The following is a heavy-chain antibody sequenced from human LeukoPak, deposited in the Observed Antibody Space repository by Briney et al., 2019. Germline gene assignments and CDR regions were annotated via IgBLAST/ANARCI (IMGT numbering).Heavy chain of an antibody. D-gene: IGHD6-13*01. V-gene: IGHV1-69*13. J-gene: IGHJ5*02. CDR1: GGTFSSYA. CDR3: ARDLPGPVRQYSSSPNWFDP. Sequence: SVKVSCKASGGTFSSYAISWVRQAPGQGLEWMGGIIPIFGTANYAQKFQGRVTITADESTSTAYMELSSPRSEDTAVYYCARDLPGPVRQYSSSPNWFDPWGQGTLVTVSS. CDR2: IIPIFGTA.